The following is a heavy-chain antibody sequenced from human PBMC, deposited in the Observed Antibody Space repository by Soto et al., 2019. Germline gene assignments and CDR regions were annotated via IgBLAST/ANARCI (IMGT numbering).Heavy chain of an antibody. J-gene: IGHJ4*02. D-gene: IGHD3-3*01. CDR1: GFTFSNAW. CDR2: IKSKTDGGTT. Sequence: GGSPRLSCAASGFTFSNAWMSWVRQAPGKGLEWVGRIKSKTDGGTTDYAAPVKGRFTISRDDSKNTLYLQMNSLKTEDTAVYYCTTGPTPTRFLYYDFWSGYYRDYWGQGTLVTVSS. CDR3: TTGPTPTRFLYYDFWSGYYRDY. V-gene: IGHV3-15*01.